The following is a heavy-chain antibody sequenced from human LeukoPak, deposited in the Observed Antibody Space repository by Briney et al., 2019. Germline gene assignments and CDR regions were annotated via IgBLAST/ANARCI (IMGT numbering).Heavy chain of an antibody. CDR1: GYTFTGYY. J-gene: IGHJ3*02. D-gene: IGHD3-22*01. CDR3: ARAMYYYDCSGYYFLDAFDI. Sequence: ASVKVSCKASGYTFTGYYMHWVRQAPGQGLEWMGWINPNSGGTNYAQKFQGRVTMTRDTSISTAYMELSRLRSDDTAVYYCARAMYYYDCSGYYFLDAFDIWGQGTMVTVSS. V-gene: IGHV1-2*02. CDR2: INPNSGGT.